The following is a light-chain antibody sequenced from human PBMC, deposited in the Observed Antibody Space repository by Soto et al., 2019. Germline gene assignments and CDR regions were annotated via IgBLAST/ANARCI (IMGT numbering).Light chain of an antibody. CDR2: AAS. CDR1: QGPRKE. Sequence: DPQMTQSPSSLSASVGHRVTITCRASQGPRKELGWYQQKPGKATKRLIYAASSGQSGVPSRYSGSGSGTEFTLAINSLQPEDFATYYGLQHHSYISWTFGQGTKVEIK. J-gene: IGKJ1*01. CDR3: LQHHSYISWT. V-gene: IGKV1-17*01.